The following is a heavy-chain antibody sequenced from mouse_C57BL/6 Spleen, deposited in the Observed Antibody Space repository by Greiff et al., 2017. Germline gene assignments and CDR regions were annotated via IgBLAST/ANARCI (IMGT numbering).Heavy chain of an antibody. CDR2: IYPGDGDT. CDR3: ARSRDYEGDYFDY. V-gene: IGHV1-80*01. Sequence: VQLQQSGAELVKPGASVKISCKASGYAFSSYWMNWVKQRPGKGLEWIGQIYPGDGDTNYNGKFKGKATLTADKSSSTAYMQLSSLTSEDSAVYFCARSRDYEGDYFDYWGQGTTLTVSS. CDR1: GYAFSSYW. J-gene: IGHJ2*01. D-gene: IGHD2-4*01.